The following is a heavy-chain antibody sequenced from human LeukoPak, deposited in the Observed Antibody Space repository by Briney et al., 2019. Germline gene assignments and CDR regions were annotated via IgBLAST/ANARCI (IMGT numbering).Heavy chain of an antibody. CDR1: GGSFSGYY. Sequence: SETLSLTCAVYGGSFSGYYWSWIRQPPGKGLEWIGEINHSGSTNYNPSLKSRVTISVDTSKNQFSLKLSSVTAADTAVYYCAIPVPSYCGGDCSTFGAFDIWGQGTMVTVSS. V-gene: IGHV4-34*01. D-gene: IGHD2-21*02. CDR3: AIPVPSYCGGDCSTFGAFDI. J-gene: IGHJ3*02. CDR2: INHSGST.